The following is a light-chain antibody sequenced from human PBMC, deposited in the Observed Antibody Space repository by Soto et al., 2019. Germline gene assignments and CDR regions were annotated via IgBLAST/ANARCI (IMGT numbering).Light chain of an antibody. Sequence: QSALTQPASVSGSPGQSITISCTGTSSDVGGYSHVSWYQQHPGEAPKLMIYDVSSRPSGVSNRFSGSKAADTASLTISGLQAEDEADYYFSAFATTDTPMVFGGGTKLTVL. CDR2: DVS. J-gene: IGLJ2*01. CDR3: SAFATTDTPMV. V-gene: IGLV2-14*03. CDR1: SSDVGGYSH.